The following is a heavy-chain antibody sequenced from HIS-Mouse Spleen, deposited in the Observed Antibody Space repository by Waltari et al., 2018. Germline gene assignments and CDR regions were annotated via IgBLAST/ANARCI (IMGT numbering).Heavy chain of an antibody. J-gene: IGHJ2*01. Sequence: QVQLQESGPGLVKPSQTLSLTCTVSGGSISIGGYYWSWIRNHPGKGLEWIGYISSSGSTYDIPSLQSRVTISVETAKNQCSRTLSSVTAAHTAVYYCARAPIRGYWYFDLWGRGTLVTVSS. CDR2: ISSSGST. CDR1: GGSISIGGYY. D-gene: IGHD3-16*01. CDR3: ARAPIRGYWYFDL. V-gene: IGHV4-31*03.